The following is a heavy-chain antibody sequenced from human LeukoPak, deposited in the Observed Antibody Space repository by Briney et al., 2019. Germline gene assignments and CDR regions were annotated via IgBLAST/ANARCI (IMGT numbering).Heavy chain of an antibody. D-gene: IGHD5-18*01. CDR3: AKDLGEQLWAYMDV. CDR1: GFTFSSYA. V-gene: IGHV3-23*01. CDR2: ISGSGGST. J-gene: IGHJ6*03. Sequence: PGGSLRLSCAASGFTFSSYAMSWVRQAPGKGLEWVSAISGSGGSTYYADSVKGRFTISRDNSKNTPYLQMNSLRAEDTAVYYCAKDLGEQLWAYMDVWGKGTTVTVSS.